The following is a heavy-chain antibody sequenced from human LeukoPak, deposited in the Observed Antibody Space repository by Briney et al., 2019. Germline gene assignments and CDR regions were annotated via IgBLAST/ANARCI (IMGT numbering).Heavy chain of an antibody. D-gene: IGHD2-2*02. J-gene: IGHJ5*02. CDR1: GGSFSGYY. Sequence: SETLSLTCAVYGGSFSGYYWSWIRQPPGKGLEWIGEINHSGSTNYNPSLKSRVTISVDTSKNQLSLKLSSVTAADTAVYYCARGSGVDCSSTSCYTNWFDPWGQGTLVTVSS. CDR2: INHSGST. V-gene: IGHV4-34*01. CDR3: ARGSGVDCSSTSCYTNWFDP.